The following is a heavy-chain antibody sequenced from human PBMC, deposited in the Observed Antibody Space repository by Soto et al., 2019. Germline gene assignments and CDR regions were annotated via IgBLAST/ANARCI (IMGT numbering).Heavy chain of an antibody. CDR2: IYANDNK. V-gene: IGHV2-5*01. D-gene: IGHD6-19*01. CDR3: AHRLGVAMAGKSLAFDY. Sequence: QITLKESGPTLVNPTQTLTLTCSFSGFSLRTNGVGVGWIRQPPGKALEWLALIYANDNKHYSPSLKSRLTIAKDTSKNQVVLTMTNMDPVDTATYFCAHRLGVAMAGKSLAFDYWGQGFLVTVSS. CDR1: GFSLRTNGVG. J-gene: IGHJ4*02.